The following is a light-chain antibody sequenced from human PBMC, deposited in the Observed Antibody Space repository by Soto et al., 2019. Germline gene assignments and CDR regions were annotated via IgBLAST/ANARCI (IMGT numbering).Light chain of an antibody. CDR1: QGIRHD. J-gene: IGKJ1*01. V-gene: IGKV1-17*01. Sequence: DTQMTQSPSTVSAFVGDTVSLTCRASQGIRHDLGWYQVKPGKAPTRLIFAASSLQSGVPSRFSGSGSGTEFTLTISSLQTEDFGTYYCLQHNSYPRTFGQGTKVDIK. CDR2: AAS. CDR3: LQHNSYPRT.